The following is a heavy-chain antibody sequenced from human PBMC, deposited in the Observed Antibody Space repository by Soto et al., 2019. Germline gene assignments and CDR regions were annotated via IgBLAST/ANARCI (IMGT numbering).Heavy chain of an antibody. D-gene: IGHD6-6*01. CDR2: INPNSGGT. V-gene: IGHV1-2*04. CDR1: GYTFTGYY. Sequence: VSVKVSCKASGYTFTGYYMHWVRQAPGQGLEWMGWINPNSGGTNYAQKFQGWVTMTRDTSISTAYMELSRLRSDDTAVYYCARYVLHRSSSHYYYYYGMDVWGQGTTVTVSS. CDR3: ARYVLHRSSSHYYYYYGMDV. J-gene: IGHJ6*02.